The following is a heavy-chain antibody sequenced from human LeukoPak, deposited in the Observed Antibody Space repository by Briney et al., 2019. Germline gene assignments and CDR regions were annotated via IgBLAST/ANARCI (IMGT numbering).Heavy chain of an antibody. CDR2: ISHSGST. V-gene: IGHV4-39*07. CDR1: GGSITNKNYY. CDR3: ARATGVGGYYTPTLNYYYYYMDV. D-gene: IGHD3-3*01. J-gene: IGHJ6*03. Sequence: SETLSLTCTVSGGSITNKNYYWGWIRQPPGKGLEWIGEISHSGSTNYNPPLKSRVTISLDTSKSQFSLRLTSVTAADRAVYYCARATGVGGYYTPTLNYYYYYMDVWGKGTTVTVSS.